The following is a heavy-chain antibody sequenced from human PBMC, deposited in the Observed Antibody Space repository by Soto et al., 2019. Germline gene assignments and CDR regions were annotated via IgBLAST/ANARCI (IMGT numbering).Heavy chain of an antibody. CDR2: IIPILGIA. Sequence: VKVSCKASGGTFSSYTISWVRQAPGQGLEWLGRIIPILGIANYAQKFQGRVTITADKSTSTAYMELSSLRSEDTAVYYCARDGRYYYDSSGYSRGXFHYCGQGPLVTVSS. CDR3: ARDGRYYYDSSGYSRGXFHY. D-gene: IGHD3-22*01. V-gene: IGHV1-69*10. CDR1: GGTFSSYT. J-gene: IGHJ4*02.